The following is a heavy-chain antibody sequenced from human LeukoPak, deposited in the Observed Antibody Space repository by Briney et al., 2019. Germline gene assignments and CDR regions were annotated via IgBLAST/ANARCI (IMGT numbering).Heavy chain of an antibody. CDR3: ARRGSSDAFDI. V-gene: IGHV1-69*04. CDR2: IIPILGIA. D-gene: IGHD1-26*01. Sequence: SVKVSCKASGGTFSSYAISWVRQAPGQGLEWMGRIIPILGIANYAQKFQGRVTITADKSTSTAYMELSSLRSEDTAVYYCARRGSSDAFDIWGQGKVVTVSS. CDR1: GGTFSSYA. J-gene: IGHJ3*02.